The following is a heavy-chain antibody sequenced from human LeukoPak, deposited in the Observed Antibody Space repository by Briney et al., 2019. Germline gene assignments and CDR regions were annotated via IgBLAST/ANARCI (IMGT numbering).Heavy chain of an antibody. CDR2: ISYDGNYK. CDR3: AREGDVAIYYFDC. D-gene: IGHD2-21*01. CDR1: GFTFSSFA. V-gene: IGHV3-30*01. J-gene: IGHJ4*02. Sequence: PGGSLRLSCAASGFTFSSFAMHWVRQAPGKGLEWVAVISYDGNYKYYADSVKGRFTISRDNSKNTLYLQMNSLRAEDTAVYYCAREGDVAIYYFDCWGQGTLVTVSS.